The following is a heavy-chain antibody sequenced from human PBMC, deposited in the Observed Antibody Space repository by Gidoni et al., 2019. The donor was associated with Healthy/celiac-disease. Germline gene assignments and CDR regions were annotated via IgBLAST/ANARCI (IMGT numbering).Heavy chain of an antibody. CDR2: ISGSGGST. CDR3: AKVLVSAVAGPKDY. Sequence: EVQLLESGGGLVQPGGSLRLSCAASGFTFSSYAMSWVRQAPGKGLEGVSAISGSGGSTYYADSVKGRFTISRDNSKNTLYLQMNSLRAEDTAVYYCAKVLVSAVAGPKDYWGQGTLVTVSS. V-gene: IGHV3-23*01. CDR1: GFTFSSYA. J-gene: IGHJ4*02. D-gene: IGHD6-19*01.